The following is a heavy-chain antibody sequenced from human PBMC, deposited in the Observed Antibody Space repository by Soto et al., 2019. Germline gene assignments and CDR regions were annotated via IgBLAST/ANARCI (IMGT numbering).Heavy chain of an antibody. V-gene: IGHV1-2*02. D-gene: IGHD3-22*01. Sequence: QVQVLQSGAEVKKPGASVKVACQASGYTFTGYYMHWVRQAPGQGLEWLGWINGNTGGSRYAQKLQGRVTLTRAPSISTAYMELSRLTSDDTAIYYCGRGSPYYSSDYYIDYWGQGTLITVSS. CDR2: INGNTGGS. CDR3: GRGSPYYSSDYYIDY. J-gene: IGHJ4*02. CDR1: GYTFTGYY.